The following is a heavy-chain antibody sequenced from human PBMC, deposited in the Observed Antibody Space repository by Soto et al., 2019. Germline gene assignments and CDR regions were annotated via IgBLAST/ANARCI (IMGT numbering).Heavy chain of an antibody. D-gene: IGHD2-8*02. V-gene: IGHV3-33*01. CDR2: IWYDGSNK. CDR3: ARGRYWXEVGPYYYYYYMDV. J-gene: IGHJ6*03. Sequence: PGGSLRLSCAASGFTFSSYGMHWVRQAPGKGLEWVAVIWYDGSNKYYADSVKGRFTISRDNSKNTLYLQMNSLRAEDTAVYYCARGRYWXEVGPYYYYYYMDVWGKGTTVTVSS. CDR1: GFTFSSYG.